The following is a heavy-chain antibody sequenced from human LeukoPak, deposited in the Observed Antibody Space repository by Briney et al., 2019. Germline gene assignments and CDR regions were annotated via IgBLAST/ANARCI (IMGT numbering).Heavy chain of an antibody. CDR1: GGSISSYY. J-gene: IGHJ4*02. D-gene: IGHD5-18*01. V-gene: IGHV4-59*01. Sequence: SETLSLTCTVSGGSISSYYWSWIRQPPGKGLEWIGYIYYSGSTNYNPSLKSRVTISVDTSKNQFSLKLSSVTAADTAVYYCAIQHTAMGRAPYYFDYWGQGTLVTVSS. CDR2: IYYSGST. CDR3: AIQHTAMGRAPYYFDY.